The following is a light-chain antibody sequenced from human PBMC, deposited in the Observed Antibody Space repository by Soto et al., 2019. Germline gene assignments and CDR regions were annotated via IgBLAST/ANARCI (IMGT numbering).Light chain of an antibody. CDR3: QQCSSSPVT. Sequence: EIVLTQSPGTLSLSPGERATLSCRASQSLSSNYLAWYQQRPGQAPRLLIYGASTRATGIPDRFSGSGSGTDFTLTISRLEPEDFAVYYCQQCSSSPVTFGGGTKVDIK. J-gene: IGKJ4*01. V-gene: IGKV3-20*01. CDR2: GAS. CDR1: QSLSSNY.